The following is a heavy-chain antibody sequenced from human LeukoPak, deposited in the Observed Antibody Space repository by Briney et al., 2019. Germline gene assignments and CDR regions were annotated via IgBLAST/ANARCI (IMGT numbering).Heavy chain of an antibody. CDR2: LSGSGVDT. D-gene: IGHD3-22*01. Sequence: GGSLRLSCSASGFTFSNYPMMWLRQAPGKGLEWVSVLSGSGVDTAAAKSVNGRFTISRDNSRNTLFLQMNGLRAEDTAVYYCAKTIWEQNGYYYAYWGQGTLVTVSS. CDR1: GFTFSNYP. CDR3: AKTIWEQNGYYYAY. V-gene: IGHV3-23*01. J-gene: IGHJ4*02.